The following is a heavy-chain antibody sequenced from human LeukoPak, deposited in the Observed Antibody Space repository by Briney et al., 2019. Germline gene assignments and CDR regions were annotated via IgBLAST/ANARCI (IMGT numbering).Heavy chain of an antibody. V-gene: IGHV3-64D*06. J-gene: IGHJ4*02. Sequence: PGGSLRLSCSASGFTFSIYPMHWVRQAPGKGLEYLSSINPNGDNTYYADSVKGRFTISRDNSKNTLYLQMSSLRAEDTAVYYCVKDRLGGYFDFWGQGTLVTVSS. CDR2: INPNGDNT. CDR1: GFTFSIYP. D-gene: IGHD3-10*01. CDR3: VKDRLGGYFDF.